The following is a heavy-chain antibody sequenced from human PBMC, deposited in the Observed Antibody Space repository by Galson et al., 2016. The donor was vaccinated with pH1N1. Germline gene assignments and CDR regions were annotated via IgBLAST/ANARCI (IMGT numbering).Heavy chain of an antibody. CDR2: VNWDGTST. V-gene: IGHV3-43*01. Sequence: SLRLSCAASGFSFHDYTMHWVRQSPGKGLEWVSLVNWDGTSTYYADYVRGRFTVSRDNSKNSLYLQMNSLRSEDTALYYCAKEIQRGSYGMDVWGRGPTVTVSS. J-gene: IGHJ6*02. CDR1: GFSFHDYT. D-gene: IGHD3-16*01. CDR3: AKEIQRGSYGMDV.